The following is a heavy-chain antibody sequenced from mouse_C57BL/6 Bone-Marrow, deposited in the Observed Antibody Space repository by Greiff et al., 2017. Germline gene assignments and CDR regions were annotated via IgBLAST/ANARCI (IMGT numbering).Heavy chain of an antibody. J-gene: IGHJ4*01. CDR2: ISSGSSTI. CDR1: GFTFSDYG. Sequence: EVKVVESGGGLVKPGGSLKLSCAASGFTFSDYGMHWVRQAPEKGLEWVAYISSGSSTIYYADTVKGRFTISRDNAKNTLFLQMTSLRSEDTAMYYGARDYYYSSSSYYAMDYWGQGTSVTVSS. V-gene: IGHV5-17*01. CDR3: ARDYYYSSSSYYAMDY. D-gene: IGHD1-1*01.